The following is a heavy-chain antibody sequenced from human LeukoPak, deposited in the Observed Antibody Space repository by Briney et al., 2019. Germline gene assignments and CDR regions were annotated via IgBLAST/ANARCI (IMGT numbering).Heavy chain of an antibody. CDR3: ARVSGGYSGSRQFDY. CDR2: IYYSGST. D-gene: IGHD1-26*01. Sequence: SETLSLTCTVSGGSISGYYWSWIRQPPGKGLEWIGYIYYSGSTNYNPSLKSRVTISVDTSRNQFSLKLSSVTAADTAVYYCARVSGGYSGSRQFDYWGQGTLVTVSS. J-gene: IGHJ4*02. V-gene: IGHV4-59*12. CDR1: GGSISGYY.